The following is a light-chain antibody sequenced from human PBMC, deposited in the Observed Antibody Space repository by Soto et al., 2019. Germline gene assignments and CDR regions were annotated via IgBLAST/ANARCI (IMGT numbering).Light chain of an antibody. CDR1: SSDVGSGNV. J-gene: IGLJ1*01. CDR2: EAF. Sequence: QSVLTQPASVSGSPGQSITISCTGTSSDVGSGNVVSWYQHYPGKAPQLMIYEAFQRPSGVSSRFSGSKSGNTASLTISGLQAEDEADYYCCSHAGSDTYVFATGTKVTVL. V-gene: IGLV2-23*01. CDR3: CSHAGSDTYV.